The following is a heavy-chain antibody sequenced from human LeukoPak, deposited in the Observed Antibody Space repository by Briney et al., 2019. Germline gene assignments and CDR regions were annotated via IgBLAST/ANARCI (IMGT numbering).Heavy chain of an antibody. CDR1: GGSFSGYY. V-gene: IGHV4-34*01. J-gene: IGHJ4*02. CDR3: ARPKQWLAIDY. CDR2: INHRGSI. Sequence: PSETLSLTCAVYGGSFSGYYWSWIRQAPGKGLEWIGEINHRGSINYNPSLKSRVTISVDASKNQFSLKLSSVTAADTAVYYCARPKQWLAIDYWGQGTLVTVSS. D-gene: IGHD6-19*01.